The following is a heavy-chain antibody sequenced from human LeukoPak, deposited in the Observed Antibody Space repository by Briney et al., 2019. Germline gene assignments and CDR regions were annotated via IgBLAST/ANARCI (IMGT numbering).Heavy chain of an antibody. J-gene: IGHJ4*02. Sequence: PSETLSLTCAVDGGSLSGYYWSWVSHTPGKGRGWGGEINDSENTNYHPSLKSRATISADTSKNHFSLRLSSVTAADTAVYYCARRGTAYCRGGNCYSDKYFDYWGQGTQVTVSS. CDR3: ARRGTAYCRGGNCYSDKYFDY. CDR2: INDSENT. D-gene: IGHD2-15*01. CDR1: GGSLSGYY. V-gene: IGHV4-34*01.